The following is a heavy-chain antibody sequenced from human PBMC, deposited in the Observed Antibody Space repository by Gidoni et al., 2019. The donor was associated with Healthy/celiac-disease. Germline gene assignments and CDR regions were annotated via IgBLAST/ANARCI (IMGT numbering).Heavy chain of an antibody. Sequence: QQQLQETGPGLVKPTETLSLTCTGSGGAISSSSYYWGWVRQPPGKGLEWLGSIYCDGNTYSTPSLTRRVTISLDTSQTHFSLKLSSVTAADTAVYYCARHRGYDILTGSLISYFDYWGHGTLVTVSS. CDR2: IYCDGNT. V-gene: IGHV4-39*01. CDR3: ARHRGYDILTGSLISYFDY. J-gene: IGHJ4*01. CDR1: GGAISSSSYY. D-gene: IGHD3-9*01.